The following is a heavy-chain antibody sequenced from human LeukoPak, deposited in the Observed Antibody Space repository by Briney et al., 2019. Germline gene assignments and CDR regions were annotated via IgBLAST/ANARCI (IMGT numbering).Heavy chain of an antibody. CDR1: GFTFSSYP. CDR3: AREDYGDVNFDY. J-gene: IGHJ4*02. V-gene: IGHV3-30-3*01. CDR2: ISYDGSNK. D-gene: IGHD4-17*01. Sequence: GGSLRHSSAASGFTFSSYPIHCVRQAPGKGLEWVAVISYDGSNKYYADSVKGRFTISRDNSKNTLYLQMNSLRAEDTSVYYCAREDYGDVNFDYWGQGTLVTVSS.